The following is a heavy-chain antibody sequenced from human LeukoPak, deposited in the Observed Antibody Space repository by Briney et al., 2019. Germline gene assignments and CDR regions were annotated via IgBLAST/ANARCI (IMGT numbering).Heavy chain of an antibody. CDR3: ARGPYYYGSGSYQNRYFDY. D-gene: IGHD3-10*01. V-gene: IGHV4-59*01. J-gene: IGHJ4*02. Sequence: SETLSLTCTVSGGSISSYYWSWIRQPPGKGLERIGYIYYSGSTNYNPSLKSRVTISVDTSKNQFSLRLSSVTAADTAVYYCARGPYYYGSGSYQNRYFDYWGQGTLVTVSS. CDR2: IYYSGST. CDR1: GGSISSYY.